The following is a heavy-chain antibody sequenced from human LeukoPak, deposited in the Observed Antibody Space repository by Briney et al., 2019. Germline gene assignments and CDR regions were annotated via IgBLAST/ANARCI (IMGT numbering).Heavy chain of an antibody. V-gene: IGHV4-34*01. CDR2: INHSGST. D-gene: IGHD2-21*02. CDR1: GGSFSGYY. J-gene: IGHJ4*02. Sequence: SETLSLTCAVYGGSFSGYYWSWIRQPPGKGLEWIGEINHSGSTNYNPSLRSRVTISVDTSKNQFSLKLSSVTAADTAVYYCARDVVTATNYYFDYWGQGTLVTVSS. CDR3: ARDVVTATNYYFDY.